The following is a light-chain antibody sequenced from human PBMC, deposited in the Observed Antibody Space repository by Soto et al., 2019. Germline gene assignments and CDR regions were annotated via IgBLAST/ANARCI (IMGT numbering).Light chain of an antibody. Sequence: DIQMTQSPSTLSASVGDRVTITCRSSQSIDWLLAWYQLKPGRAPKLLLLDAFTLESGVPSRFSGSRSGTEFTHTITGLQPDDFATYYCQQYSSSSPYTFGQGTNLEIK. J-gene: IGKJ2*01. CDR2: DAF. V-gene: IGKV1-5*01. CDR1: QSIDWL. CDR3: QQYSSSSPYT.